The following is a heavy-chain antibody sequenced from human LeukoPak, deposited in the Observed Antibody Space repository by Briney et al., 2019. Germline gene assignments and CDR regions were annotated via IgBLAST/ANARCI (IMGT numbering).Heavy chain of an antibody. Sequence: SETLSLTCTVSGGSISSSSYYWGWIRQPPGKGLEWIGYIHYSGSTNYNPSLKSRVTISGDTSKNQFSLKLRSVTAADTAVYYCARGNWQTIYYYYYMDVWGKGTTVTVSS. V-gene: IGHV4-61*05. CDR3: ARGNWQTIYYYYYMDV. D-gene: IGHD1-1*01. J-gene: IGHJ6*03. CDR2: IHYSGST. CDR1: GGSISSSSYY.